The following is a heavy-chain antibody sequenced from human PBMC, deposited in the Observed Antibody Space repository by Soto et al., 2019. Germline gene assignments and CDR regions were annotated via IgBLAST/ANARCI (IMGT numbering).Heavy chain of an antibody. CDR1: GFTFSSYA. CDR3: VKDRYVDY. J-gene: IGHJ4*02. CDR2: ISSNGVST. Sequence: GGSLRLSCSVFGFTFSSYAMHWVRQAPGKGLQYVSSISSNGVSTYYADSVKGRFTISRDNSKNTLYPQMSSLRVEDTAVYYCVKDRYVDYWGQGTLVTVSS. V-gene: IGHV3-64D*06.